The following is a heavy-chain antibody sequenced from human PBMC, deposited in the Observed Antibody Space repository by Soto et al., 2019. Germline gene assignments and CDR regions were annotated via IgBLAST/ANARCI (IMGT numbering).Heavy chain of an antibody. CDR1: GFTFSSYS. D-gene: IGHD2-2*01. Sequence: GGSLRLSCAASGFTFSSYSMNWVRQAPGKGLEWVSSISSSSSYIYYADSVKGRFTISRDNAKNSLYLQMNSLRAEDTAVYYWARVAVPAAMAVYYFDYWGQGTLVTVSS. CDR3: ARVAVPAAMAVYYFDY. V-gene: IGHV3-21*01. CDR2: ISSSSSYI. J-gene: IGHJ4*02.